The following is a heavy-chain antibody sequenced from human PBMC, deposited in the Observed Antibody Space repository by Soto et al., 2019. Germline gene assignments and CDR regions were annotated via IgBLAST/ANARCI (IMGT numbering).Heavy chain of an antibody. CDR2: INHSGST. J-gene: IGHJ4*02. V-gene: IGHV4-34*01. CDR3: AGRYCSGGSCYSPVGY. CDR1: GGSFSGYY. Sequence: SETLSLTCAVHGGSFSGYYWSWIRQPPGKGLEWIGEINHSGSTNYNPSLKSRVTISVDTSKNQFSLKLSSVTAADTAVYYCAGRYCSGGSCYSPVGYWGQGTLVTVSS. D-gene: IGHD2-15*01.